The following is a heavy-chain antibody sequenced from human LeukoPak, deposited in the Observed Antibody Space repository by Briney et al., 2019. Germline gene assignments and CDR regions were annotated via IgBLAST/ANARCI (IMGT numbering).Heavy chain of an antibody. J-gene: IGHJ3*02. D-gene: IGHD5-18*01. V-gene: IGHV4-31*03. Sequence: SETLSLTCTVSGGSISRGGYYWSWIRQHPGKGLECIGYIYYSGSIYYNPSLKSRVTISLDPSKNQFSLKLSSVTAADTAVYYCARDRGYSYGCDAFDIWGQGTMVTVSS. CDR3: ARDRGYSYGCDAFDI. CDR2: IYYSGSI. CDR1: GGSISRGGYY.